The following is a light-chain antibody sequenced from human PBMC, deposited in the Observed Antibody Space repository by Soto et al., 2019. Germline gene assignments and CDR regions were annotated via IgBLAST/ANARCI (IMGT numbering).Light chain of an antibody. V-gene: IGKV2-28*01. CDR3: MQALKPPYT. CDR1: QSLLYENGYTY. Sequence: DIVMTQSPLSLPVTPGEPASISCRSSQSLLYENGYTYFDWYVQKPGQPPQLLIYLGSTRPXXVXDXXSGRVSGTDFTLKISRVETEDVGIYYCMQALKPPYTFGQGTKLEIK. CDR2: LGS. J-gene: IGKJ2*01.